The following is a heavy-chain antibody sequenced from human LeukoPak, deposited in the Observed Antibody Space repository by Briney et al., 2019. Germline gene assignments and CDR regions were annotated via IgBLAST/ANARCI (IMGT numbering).Heavy chain of an antibody. CDR1: GYSISSGYY. CDR3: ARDRRATAHWYFDL. Sequence: SETLSLTCTVSGYSISSGYYWGWIRQPPGKGLEWIGSIHHSGSTYYNPSLKSRVTISVDTSKNQFSLKLSSVTAADTAVYYCARDRRATAHWYFDLWGRGTLVTVSS. V-gene: IGHV4-38-2*02. CDR2: IHHSGST. J-gene: IGHJ2*01.